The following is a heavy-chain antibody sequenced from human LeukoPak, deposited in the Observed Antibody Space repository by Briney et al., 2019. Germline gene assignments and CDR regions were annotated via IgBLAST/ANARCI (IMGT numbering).Heavy chain of an antibody. Sequence: GGSLRLSCAASGFTFSSYWMSWVRQAPGKGLEWVANIKQDGSEKYYVDSVKGRFTISRDNAKNSLYLQMNSLRAEDTAVYYCARVTGRFLGWLYYGMDVWGQGTTVTVSS. CDR3: ARVTGRFLGWLYYGMDV. J-gene: IGHJ6*02. CDR1: GFTFSSYW. CDR2: IKQDGSEK. D-gene: IGHD3-3*01. V-gene: IGHV3-7*03.